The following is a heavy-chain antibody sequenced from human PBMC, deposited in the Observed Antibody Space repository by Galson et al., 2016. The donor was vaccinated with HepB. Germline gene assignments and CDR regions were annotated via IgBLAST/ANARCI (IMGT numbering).Heavy chain of an antibody. V-gene: IGHV3-64D*08. D-gene: IGHD2-2*01. Sequence: SLRLSCAASGFTFSTYWMSWVRQAPGKGLEYISTISNDGRSRYFVDSVRGRFTISRDNSKNTVYLQMSSLRPEDSATYYCLKSGYCGITDCFHAFDIWGQGTMVTASS. CDR1: GFTFSTYW. CDR3: LKSGYCGITDCFHAFDI. CDR2: ISNDGRSR. J-gene: IGHJ3*02.